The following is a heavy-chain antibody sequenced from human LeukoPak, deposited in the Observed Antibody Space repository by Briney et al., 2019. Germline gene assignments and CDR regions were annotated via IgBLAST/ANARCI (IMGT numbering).Heavy chain of an antibody. Sequence: SETLSLTCAVYGGSFSGYYWSWIRQPPGKGLEWIGEINHSGSTNYNPPLKSRVTISVDTSKNQFPLKLSSVTAADTAVYYCATYSSGWPHDYWGQGTLVTVSS. CDR2: INHSGST. J-gene: IGHJ4*02. CDR1: GGSFSGYY. V-gene: IGHV4-34*01. D-gene: IGHD6-19*01. CDR3: ATYSSGWPHDY.